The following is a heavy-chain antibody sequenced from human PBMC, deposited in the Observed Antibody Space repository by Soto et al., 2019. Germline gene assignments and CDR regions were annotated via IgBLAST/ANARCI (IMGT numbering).Heavy chain of an antibody. J-gene: IGHJ5*01. CDR1: GYSFTSYY. CDR3: ARDSAVSRGWYEVDS. CDR2: INPSAGST. V-gene: IGHV1-46*01. D-gene: IGHD6-19*01. Sequence: QVQLVQSGAEVKKPGASVRVSCKASGYSFTSYYLHWVRQAPGQGLEWMGTINPSAGSTRYAQKLQGRVTMTRDTSTNTVYMDLSSLRAEDTAVYYCARDSAVSRGWYEVDSWGQGTLVTVSS.